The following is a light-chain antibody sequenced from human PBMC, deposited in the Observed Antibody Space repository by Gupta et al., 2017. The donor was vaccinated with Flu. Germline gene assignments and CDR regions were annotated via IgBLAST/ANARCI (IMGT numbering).Light chain of an antibody. J-gene: IGLJ3*02. V-gene: IGLV2-14*01. CDR1: NSDVGGYDY. Sequence: SALPQPASVPGSLGQSIPIPGTGTNSDVGGYDYVSWYQQLPGKAPKLMIYEVSNRPSGVSNRFSGSKSGNTASLTISGLQAEDEADYYCLSYTSSYTWVFGGGTELTVL. CDR2: EVS. CDR3: LSYTSSYTWV.